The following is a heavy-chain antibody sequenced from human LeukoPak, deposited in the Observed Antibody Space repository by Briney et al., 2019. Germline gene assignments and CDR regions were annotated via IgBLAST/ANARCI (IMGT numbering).Heavy chain of an antibody. Sequence: PSETLSLTCTVSGGSISSGSYYWSWIRQPAGKGLEWIGRIYTSGSTNYNPSLKSRVTISVDTSKNQFSLKLSSVTAADTAVYYCAREPIKGSSWYYFDYWGQGTLVTVSS. CDR1: GGSISSGSYY. D-gene: IGHD6-13*01. J-gene: IGHJ4*02. V-gene: IGHV4-61*02. CDR3: AREPIKGSSWYYFDY. CDR2: IYTSGST.